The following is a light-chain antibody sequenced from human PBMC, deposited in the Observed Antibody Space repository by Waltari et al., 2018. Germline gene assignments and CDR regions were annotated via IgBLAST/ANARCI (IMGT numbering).Light chain of an antibody. CDR3: QHLYSFPYT. J-gene: IGKJ2*01. CDR2: TAS. CDR1: HHIDNW. Sequence: DIQMTQSPSSVSASVGDRVTITCRASHHIDNWLAWYQQKPGRAPKLLVYTASTLQTGVPLRFSGSGSGTHFTLTISSLQPEDFATYHCQHLYSFPYTFGQGTKLEI. V-gene: IGKV1-12*01.